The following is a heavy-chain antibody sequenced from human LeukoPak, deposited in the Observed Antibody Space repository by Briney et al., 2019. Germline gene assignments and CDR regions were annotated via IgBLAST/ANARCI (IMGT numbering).Heavy chain of an antibody. CDR3: ARGSTWSYDYYYYMDV. J-gene: IGHJ6*03. V-gene: IGHV4-31*03. CDR1: GGSISSGGYY. D-gene: IGHD6-13*01. CDR2: IYYSGST. Sequence: SETLSLTCTVSGGSISSGGYYWSWIRQHPGKGLEWIGYIYYSGSTYYNPSLKSRVTISVDTSKNQFSLKLSSVTAADTAGYFCARGSTWSYDYYYYMDVWGKGTSVTVSS.